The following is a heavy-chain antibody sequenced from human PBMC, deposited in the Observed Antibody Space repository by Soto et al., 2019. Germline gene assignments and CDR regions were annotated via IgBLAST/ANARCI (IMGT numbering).Heavy chain of an antibody. CDR2: IIPLFGTA. Sequence: QVQLVQSGAEVKKPGSSVKVSCKASGGTFSRYAINWVRQAPGHGLEWMGGIIPLFGTANYAQKFQGRVTINADESASTAHMELRSLRSEDTAVYYCARNYGHDCGGGNCYFYFWGQGTLVTVSS. D-gene: IGHD2-15*01. CDR3: ARNYGHDCGGGNCYFYF. V-gene: IGHV1-69*01. J-gene: IGHJ4*02. CDR1: GGTFSRYA.